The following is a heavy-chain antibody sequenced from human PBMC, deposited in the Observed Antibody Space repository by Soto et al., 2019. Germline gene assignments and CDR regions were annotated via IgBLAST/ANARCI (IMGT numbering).Heavy chain of an antibody. CDR1: GGTFSSYT. J-gene: IGHJ4*02. CDR3: ASLPTVKSFSV. CDR2: IIPILGIA. D-gene: IGHD4-4*01. V-gene: IGHV1-69*02. Sequence: ASVKVSCKASGGTFSSYTISWVRQAPGQGLEWMGRIIPILGIANYAQKFQGRVTITADKSTSTAYMELSSLRSEDTAVYYCASLPTVKSFSVWGQGTLVTVSS.